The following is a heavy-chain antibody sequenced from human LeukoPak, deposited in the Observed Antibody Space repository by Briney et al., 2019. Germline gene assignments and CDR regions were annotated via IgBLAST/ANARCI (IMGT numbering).Heavy chain of an antibody. CDR2: ISSSSSYI. CDR3: AREQRITMVRGVIIRGLDY. Sequence: PGGSLRLSCAASGFTFSSYSMNWVRQAPGKGLEWVTSISSSSSYIYYANSVKGRFTISRDNVKNSLYLQMNSLRAEDTAVYYSAREQRITMVRGVIIRGLDYWGQGTLVTVSS. D-gene: IGHD3-10*01. J-gene: IGHJ4*02. CDR1: GFTFSSYS. V-gene: IGHV3-21*01.